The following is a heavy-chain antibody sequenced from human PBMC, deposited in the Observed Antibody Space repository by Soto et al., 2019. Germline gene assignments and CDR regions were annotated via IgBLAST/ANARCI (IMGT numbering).Heavy chain of an antibody. J-gene: IGHJ4*02. CDR2: IYQSGNT. CDR3: VRGKVNFDF. CDR1: NYSISSGYH. V-gene: IGHV4-38-2*02. Sequence: SETLSLTCIVSNYSISSGYHWGWTRQPPGKGLEGIGTIYQSGNTYQNPSLKSRVILSIDTSKNQFSLNLRNVTAADTAVYYCVRGKVNFDFWGKGIPVTVSS.